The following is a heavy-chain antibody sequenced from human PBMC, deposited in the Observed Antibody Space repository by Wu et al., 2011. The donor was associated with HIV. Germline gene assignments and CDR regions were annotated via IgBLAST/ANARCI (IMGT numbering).Heavy chain of an antibody. Sequence: QAHLEQSGSGVKKLGASVRVSCWTSEDIFERTELIHWVRQAPGQGLEWMGWINPNSGGTNYAQKFQGRVTMTRDTSISTAYMELSSLRSDDTAVYYCARDKGTEVFDYWGQGILVIVSS. J-gene: IGHJ4*02. CDR3: ARDKGTEVFDY. V-gene: IGHV1-2*02. CDR1: EDIFERTEL. CDR2: INPNSGGT.